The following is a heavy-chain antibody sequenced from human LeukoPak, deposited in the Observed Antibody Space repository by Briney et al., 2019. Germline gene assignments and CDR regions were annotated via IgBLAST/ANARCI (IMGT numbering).Heavy chain of an antibody. CDR1: GYTFTSYG. D-gene: IGHD6-13*01. CDR2: ISAYNGNT. V-gene: IGHV1-18*01. CDR3: ARERGIAAAGTNSISDY. J-gene: IGHJ4*02. Sequence: VASVKVSCKASGYTFTSYGISWVRQAPGQGLEWMGWISAYNGNTNYAQKLQGRVTMTTDTSTSTACMELRSLRSDDTAVYYCARERGIAAAGTNSISDYWGQGTLVTVSS.